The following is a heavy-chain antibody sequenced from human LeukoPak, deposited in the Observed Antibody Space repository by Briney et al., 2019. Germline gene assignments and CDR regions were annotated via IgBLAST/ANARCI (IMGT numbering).Heavy chain of an antibody. D-gene: IGHD6-19*01. CDR1: GFTFSSYN. V-gene: IGHV3-48*02. Sequence: GGSLRLSCAASGFTFSSYNMHWVRQAPGKGLEWVSYISSRSSTIYYADSVKGRFTISRDNAKNSLYMQMNSLRDEDTAVYYCTKDGAGTYYGIDVWGQGTTVTVSS. J-gene: IGHJ6*02. CDR2: ISSRSSTI. CDR3: TKDGAGTYYGIDV.